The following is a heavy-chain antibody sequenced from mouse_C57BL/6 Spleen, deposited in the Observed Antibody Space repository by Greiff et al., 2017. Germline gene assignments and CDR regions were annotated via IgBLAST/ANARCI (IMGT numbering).Heavy chain of an antibody. CDR1: GYTFTDYN. Sequence: VHVKQSGPELVKPGASVKMSCKASGYTFTDYNMHWVKQSHGKSLEWIGYINPNNGGTSYNQKFKGKATLTVNKFSSTAYMELRSLTSEDSAVYYCAKSIYYGNMDYWGQGTSVTVSS. J-gene: IGHJ4*01. V-gene: IGHV1-22*01. CDR3: AKSIYYGNMDY. CDR2: INPNNGGT. D-gene: IGHD2-1*01.